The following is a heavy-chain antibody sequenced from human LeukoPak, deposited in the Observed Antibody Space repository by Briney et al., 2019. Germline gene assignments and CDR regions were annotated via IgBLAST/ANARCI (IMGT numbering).Heavy chain of an antibody. J-gene: IGHJ6*02. CDR3: ARGGGLRDNYYYGMDV. D-gene: IGHD1-26*01. V-gene: IGHV3-7*01. CDR1: GFIFSNYW. CDR2: IKQDGSDK. Sequence: GGSLRLSCAASGFIFSNYWMSWVRRAPGKGLEWVANIKQDGSDKYYVDSVKGRFTISRDNAKNSLYLQMNSLRAEDTAVYYCARGGGLRDNYYYGMDVWGQGTTVTVSS.